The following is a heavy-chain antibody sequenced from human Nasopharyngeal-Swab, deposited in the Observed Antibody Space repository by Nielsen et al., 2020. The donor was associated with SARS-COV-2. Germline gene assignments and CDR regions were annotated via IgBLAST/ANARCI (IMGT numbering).Heavy chain of an antibody. V-gene: IGHV4-31*03. D-gene: IGHD3-22*01. CDR2: IYYSGST. CDR3: ARETLGLGIVVGDY. J-gene: IGHJ4*02. Sequence: SETLSLICTVSGGSISSGGYYWSWIRQHPGKGLEWIGYIYYSGSTYYNPSLKSRVTISVDTSKNQFSLKLSSVTAADTAVYYCARETLGLGIVVGDYWGQGTLVTVSS. CDR1: GGSISSGGYY.